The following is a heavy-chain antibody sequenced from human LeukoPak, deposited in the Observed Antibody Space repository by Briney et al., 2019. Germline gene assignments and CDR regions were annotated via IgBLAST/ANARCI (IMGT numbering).Heavy chain of an antibody. CDR2: ISYDGGNK. CDR3: ARDFSWTGDYYYYGMDV. D-gene: IGHD3/OR15-3a*01. CDR1: GFTFSNYG. J-gene: IGHJ6*02. Sequence: HSGGSLRLSCAASGFTFSNYGVHWVRQAPGKGLEWVALISYDGGNKYYADSVKGRFTISRDNSKNTLYLQMNSLRAEDTAVYYCARDFSWTGDYYYYGMDVWGQGTTVTVSS. V-gene: IGHV3-30*03.